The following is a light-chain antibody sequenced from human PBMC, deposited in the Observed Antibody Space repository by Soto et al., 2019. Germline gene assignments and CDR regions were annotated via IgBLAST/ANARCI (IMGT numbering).Light chain of an antibody. CDR3: FSFTTDWTHV. V-gene: IGLV2-14*01. CDR1: SSDVGAYNY. Sequence: QSALTQPASVSGSPGQSITISCTGTSSDVGAYNYASWFQQHPGKAPTLIISEVSNRPSGVSNRFSGSKSGNAASLTISGLQAEGEADYFCFSFTTDWTHVFGTGTKVTVL. J-gene: IGLJ1*01. CDR2: EVS.